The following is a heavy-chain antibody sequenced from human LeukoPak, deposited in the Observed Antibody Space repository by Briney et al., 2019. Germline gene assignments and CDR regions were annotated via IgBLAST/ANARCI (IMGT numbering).Heavy chain of an antibody. CDR3: ARDGNEYYYDSSGYYYDY. Sequence: SVKVPRKASGGTFSSYAISWVRQAPGQGLEWMGGIIPIFGTANYAQKFQGRVTITADESTSTAYMELSSLRSEDTAVYYCARDGNEYYYDSSGYYYDYWGQGTLVTVSS. CDR1: GGTFSSYA. V-gene: IGHV1-69*01. J-gene: IGHJ4*02. D-gene: IGHD3-22*01. CDR2: IIPIFGTA.